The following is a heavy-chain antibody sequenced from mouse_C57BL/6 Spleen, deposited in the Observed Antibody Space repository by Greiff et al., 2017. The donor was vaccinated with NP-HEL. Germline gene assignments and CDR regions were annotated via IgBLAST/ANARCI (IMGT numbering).Heavy chain of an antibody. CDR2: IHPSDSDN. J-gene: IGHJ2*01. D-gene: IGHD4-1*02. CDR1: GYTFTSYW. V-gene: IGHV1-74*01. CDR3: AIPNWDTHTFDY. Sequence: QVQLQQPGAELVKPGASVKVSCKASGYTFTSYWMHWVKQRPGQGLEWIGRIHPSDSDNNYNQKFKGKDTLHVDKSSSTAYMQLSRLTSEDSAVYYCAIPNWDTHTFDYWGQGTTLTVSS.